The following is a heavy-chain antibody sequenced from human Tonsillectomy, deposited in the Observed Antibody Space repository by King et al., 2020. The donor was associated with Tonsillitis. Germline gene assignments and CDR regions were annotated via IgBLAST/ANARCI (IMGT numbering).Heavy chain of an antibody. CDR1: GFTFSSYA. J-gene: IGHJ3*02. D-gene: IGHD5-18*01. CDR3: APSHDGYSYGLDAFDI. CDR2: ISYDGSNK. Sequence: VQLVESGGGVVQPGRSLRLSCAASGFTFSSYAMHWVRQAPGKGLEWVAVISYDGSNKYYADSVKGRFTISRDNSKNTLYLQMNSLRAEDTAVYYCAPSHDGYSYGLDAFDIWGQGTMVTVSS. V-gene: IGHV3-30-3*01.